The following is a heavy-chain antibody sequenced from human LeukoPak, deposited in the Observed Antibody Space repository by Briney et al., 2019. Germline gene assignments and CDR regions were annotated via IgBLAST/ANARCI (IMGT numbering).Heavy chain of an antibody. Sequence: ASVKVSCKASGYTFTSYYMHWVRQAPGQGLEWMGIINPSGGSTSYAQKFQGRVTMTRDTSTSTVYMELSSLRSEDTAVYYCARAPTDYYDSSGPVDYWGQGTLVTVSS. CDR3: ARAPTDYYDSSGPVDY. CDR1: GYTFTSYY. V-gene: IGHV1-46*01. CDR2: INPSGGST. J-gene: IGHJ4*02. D-gene: IGHD3-22*01.